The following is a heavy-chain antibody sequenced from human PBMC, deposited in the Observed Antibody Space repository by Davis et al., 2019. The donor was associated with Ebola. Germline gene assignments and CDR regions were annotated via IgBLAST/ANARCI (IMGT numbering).Heavy chain of an antibody. V-gene: IGHV4-34*01. Sequence: PSETLSLTCTVSGGSISSYYWSWIRQPPGKGLEWIGEINHSGSTNYNPSLKSRVTISVDTSKNQFSLKLSSVTAADTAVYYCAAQGYCSGGSCLVPFDYWGQGTLVTVSS. D-gene: IGHD2-15*01. CDR1: GGSISSYY. CDR3: AAQGYCSGGSCLVPFDY. J-gene: IGHJ4*02. CDR2: INHSGST.